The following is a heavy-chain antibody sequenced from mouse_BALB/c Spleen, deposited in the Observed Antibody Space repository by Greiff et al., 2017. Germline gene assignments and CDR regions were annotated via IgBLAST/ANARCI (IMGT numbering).Heavy chain of an antibody. CDR2: IYPGSGNT. V-gene: IGHV1-84*02. CDR1: GYTFTDYY. D-gene: IGHD2-4*01. CDR3: ARIYDYDAWYFDV. J-gene: IGHJ1*01. Sequence: LQESGPELVKPGASVKISCKASGYTFTDYYINWVKQKPGQGLEWIGWIYPGSGNTKYNEKFKGKATLTVDTSSSTAYMQLSSLTSEDTAVYFCARIYDYDAWYFDVWGAGTTVTVSS.